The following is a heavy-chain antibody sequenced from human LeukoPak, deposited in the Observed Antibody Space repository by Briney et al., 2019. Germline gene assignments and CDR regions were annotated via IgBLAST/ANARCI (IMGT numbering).Heavy chain of an antibody. V-gene: IGHV4-39*01. CDR1: GGSISRSNYY. J-gene: IGHJ4*02. Sequence: PSETQSLTCTVSGGSISRSNYYGRWIRQPAGNGLEWIGSIYYRGSTYYNPSLKSLITISVDTSKNQFSLRLSSVAAADTAVYYCARLWGDGYNLDYWGQGTLVTVSS. CDR3: ARLWGDGYNLDY. D-gene: IGHD5-24*01. CDR2: IYYRGST.